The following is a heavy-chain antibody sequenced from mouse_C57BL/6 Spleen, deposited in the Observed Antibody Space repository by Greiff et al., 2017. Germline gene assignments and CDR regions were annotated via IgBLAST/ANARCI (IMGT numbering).Heavy chain of an antibody. CDR3: ARAYSNYNAMDY. J-gene: IGHJ4*01. V-gene: IGHV2-9-1*01. CDR1: GFSLTSYA. Sequence: QVQLKESGPGLVAPSQSLSITCTVSGFSLTSYAISWVRQPPGKGLEWLGVIWTGGGTNYYSAPISRRSISKDNSKSQVFLKMNSLLTDDTTRYYCARAYSNYNAMDYWGQGTSVTVSA. D-gene: IGHD2-5*01. CDR2: IWTGGGT.